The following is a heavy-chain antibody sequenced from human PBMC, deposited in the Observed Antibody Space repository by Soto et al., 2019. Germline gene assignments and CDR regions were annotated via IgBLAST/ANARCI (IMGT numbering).Heavy chain of an antibody. CDR2: IYYSGST. Sequence: QVQLQESGPGLVKPSQTLSLTCTVSGGSISSGGYYWSWIRQHPGKVLEWIGYIYYSGSTYYNPSLKSRVTISLDTSKNQFSLKLISVTAAYTAVYYCARGGRRSPGMDVWGHGTTVTVSS. CDR3: ARGGRRSPGMDV. J-gene: IGHJ6*02. V-gene: IGHV4-31*03. CDR1: GGSISSGGYY.